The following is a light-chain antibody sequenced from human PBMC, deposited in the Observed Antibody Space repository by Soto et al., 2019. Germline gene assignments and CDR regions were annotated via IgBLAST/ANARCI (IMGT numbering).Light chain of an antibody. CDR3: LPAYSFPLT. Sequence: DIQMTQSPSSGSASVGDRVTLTCRASQGISSWLVWYQQKPGKAPNLLIYAASSLRSGVTSRFTGSASGTDFTLTSTGLQPEDLATYYCLPAYSFPLTFGGRTKVEIK. CDR2: AAS. CDR1: QGISSW. J-gene: IGKJ4*01. V-gene: IGKV1-12*01.